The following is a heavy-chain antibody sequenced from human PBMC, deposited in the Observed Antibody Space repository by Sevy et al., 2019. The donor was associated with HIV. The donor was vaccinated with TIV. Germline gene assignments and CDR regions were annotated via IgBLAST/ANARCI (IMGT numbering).Heavy chain of an antibody. Sequence: SVKVSCKASGGTFSNYAISWMRQAPGQGLEWMGGFIPMFDTANYAQKFQGKVTLTADGSTTTAYMELSSLRSDDTAVYYCAGSYFDSSGYSPLYYYGMDVWGQGTTVTVSS. CDR3: AGSYFDSSGYSPLYYYGMDV. J-gene: IGHJ6*02. D-gene: IGHD3-22*01. V-gene: IGHV1-69*13. CDR2: FIPMFDTA. CDR1: GGTFSNYA.